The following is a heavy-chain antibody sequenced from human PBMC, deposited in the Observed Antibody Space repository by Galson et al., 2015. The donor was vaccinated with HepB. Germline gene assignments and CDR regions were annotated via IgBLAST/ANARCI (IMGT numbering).Heavy chain of an antibody. D-gene: IGHD5-12*01. V-gene: IGHV1-46*03. J-gene: IGHJ4*02. Sequence: SVKVSCKASGYTLTSYYMHWVRQAPEQGLEWMRIINPSGGSTSYAQKFQGRVTMTRDTSTSTVYMELSSLRSEDTAVYYCARGGYSGYDVDYWGQGTLVTVSS. CDR2: INPSGGST. CDR1: GYTLTSYY. CDR3: ARGGYSGYDVDY.